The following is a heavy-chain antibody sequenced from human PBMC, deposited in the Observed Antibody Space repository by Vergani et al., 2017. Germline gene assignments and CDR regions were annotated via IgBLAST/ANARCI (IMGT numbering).Heavy chain of an antibody. CDR3: ARDSLRGRGYYYGMDV. V-gene: IGHV1-18*01. CDR2: ISAYIANT. CDR1: GYTFTSYG. D-gene: IGHD3-10*01. J-gene: IGHJ6*02. Sequence: QVQLVQSGAEVKKPGASVKVSCKASGYTFTSYGITWVRQAPGQGLEWMGWISAYIANTNYAQNLQGRVTMTTDTSTGTVHMELRSLRADDTAVYYCARDSLRGRGYYYGMDVWGQGTTVTVSS.